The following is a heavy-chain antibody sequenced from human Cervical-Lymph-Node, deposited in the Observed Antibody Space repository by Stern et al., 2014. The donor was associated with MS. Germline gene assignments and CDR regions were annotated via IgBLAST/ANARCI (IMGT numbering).Heavy chain of an antibody. CDR2: SSPYASNT. J-gene: IGHJ4*02. Sequence: QVQLVQSGPEVKKPGASVRVPCKASGYTFTMFGLSWVRQAPGQGLEWMGWSSPYASNTNLAEKFQGRVTLTTDTSTDTAYMELKNLKSDDTAVYYCARVDYYESSGFFMYWGQGTLVTVSS. D-gene: IGHD3-22*01. CDR1: GYTFTMFG. CDR3: ARVDYYESSGFFMY. V-gene: IGHV1-18*01.